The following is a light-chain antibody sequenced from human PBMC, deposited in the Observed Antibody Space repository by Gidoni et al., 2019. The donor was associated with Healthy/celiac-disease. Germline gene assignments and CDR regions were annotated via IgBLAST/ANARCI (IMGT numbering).Light chain of an antibody. CDR3: QQYNSYSWT. CDR1: QSISSW. CDR2: DAS. J-gene: IGKJ1*01. V-gene: IGKV1-5*01. Sequence: DIQMTQSPSTLSASVGDRVTITCRASQSISSWLAWYQQKPGKAPKLLIYDASSLESGVPSRVSGSGSGTEFTLNISSLQPDDFATYYCQQYNSYSWTFGQGTKVEIK.